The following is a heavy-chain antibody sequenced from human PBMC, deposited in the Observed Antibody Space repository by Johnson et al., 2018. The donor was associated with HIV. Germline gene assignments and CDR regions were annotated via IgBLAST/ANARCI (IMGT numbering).Heavy chain of an antibody. CDR2: ISYDGSNK. V-gene: IGHV3-30-3*01. J-gene: IGHJ3*02. CDR3: ASDLRGAFDI. Sequence: QVQLVESGGGVVQPGRSLRLSCAASGFTFSSYAMHWVRQAPGKGLEWVAVISYDGSNKYYADSVKGRFTISRDNSKNTLDLQMKSLRAEDTAVYYCASDLRGAFDIWGQGTMVTVSS. CDR1: GFTFSSYA.